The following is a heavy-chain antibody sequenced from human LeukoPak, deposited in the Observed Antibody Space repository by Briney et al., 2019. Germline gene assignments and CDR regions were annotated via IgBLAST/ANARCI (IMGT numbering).Heavy chain of an antibody. CDR2: IHPTRSA. Sequence: SETLSLTCNVSGGSMNNYYWSWIRQSAGKGLEWIGRIHPTRSALYSPSLKSRVNMSVDTSTNQFSLRLTSVTAADTAVYYCARTGTSGSYSDSWGQGILVTVSS. D-gene: IGHD3-10*01. V-gene: IGHV4-4*07. CDR3: ARTGTSGSYSDS. CDR1: GGSMNNYY. J-gene: IGHJ5*01.